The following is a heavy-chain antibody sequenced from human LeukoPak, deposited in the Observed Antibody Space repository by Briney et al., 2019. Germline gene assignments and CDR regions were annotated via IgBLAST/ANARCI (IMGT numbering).Heavy chain of an antibody. Sequence: GGSLRLSCAASGFTFNDASMSWVRQAPGKGLEWVGRIQSKTDGGTTDYAAPVKGRITIARDDSKNTLYLQMNSLKTEDTAVYYCTTEGDSSGYIGHLFDYWGQGTLVTVSS. J-gene: IGHJ4*02. CDR3: TTEGDSSGYIGHLFDY. V-gene: IGHV3-15*01. CDR1: GFTFNDAS. CDR2: IQSKTDGGTT. D-gene: IGHD3-22*01.